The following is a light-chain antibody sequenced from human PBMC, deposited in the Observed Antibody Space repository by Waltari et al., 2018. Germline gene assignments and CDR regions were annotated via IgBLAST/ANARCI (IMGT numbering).Light chain of an antibody. J-gene: IGKJ4*01. CDR2: YVS. CDR3: MQAVQVPLT. CDR1: QSLLHGNGHTY. V-gene: IGKV2-28*01. Sequence: IVVTQSPLSLSVTPGEPASISCRSSQSLLHGNGHTYLDWYLQKPGQSPQLLISYVSNRASGVPDRFSGSGSGTDFTLKISRVEAEDVGIYYCMQAVQVPLTFGGGTKVEIK.